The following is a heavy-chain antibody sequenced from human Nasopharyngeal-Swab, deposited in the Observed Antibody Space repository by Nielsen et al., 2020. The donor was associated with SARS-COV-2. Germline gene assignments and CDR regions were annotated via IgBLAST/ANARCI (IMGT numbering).Heavy chain of an antibody. Sequence: GESLKISFAASGFTFSNAWMSWVRQAPGKGLEWVGRIKSKTDGGTTDYAAPVKGRFTISRDDSKNTLYLQMNSLKTEDTAVYYCTTRGVVYCGGDCYSPGAFDIWGQGTMVTVSS. J-gene: IGHJ3*02. D-gene: IGHD2-21*02. CDR1: GFTFSNAW. V-gene: IGHV3-15*01. CDR3: TTRGVVYCGGDCYSPGAFDI. CDR2: IKSKTDGGTT.